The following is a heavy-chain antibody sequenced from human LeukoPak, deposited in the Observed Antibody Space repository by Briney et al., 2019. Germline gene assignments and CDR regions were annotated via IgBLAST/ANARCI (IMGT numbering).Heavy chain of an antibody. CDR1: GGSISSGSYY. CDR3: ARYSGYYMDV. CDR2: IYTSGST. J-gene: IGHJ6*03. D-gene: IGHD6-13*01. Sequence: SETLSLTCTVSGGSISSGSYYWSWIRQPAGKGLEWIGRIYTSGSTNYNPSLKSRVTISVDTPKDQFSLKLSSVTAADTAVYYCARYSGYYMDVWGKGTTVTVSS. V-gene: IGHV4-61*02.